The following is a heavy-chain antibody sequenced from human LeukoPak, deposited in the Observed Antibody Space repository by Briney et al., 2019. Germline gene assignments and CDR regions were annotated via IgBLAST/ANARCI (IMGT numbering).Heavy chain of an antibody. CDR1: GFTFSSYG. J-gene: IGHJ6*02. Sequence: SGGSLRLSCAASGFTFSSYGMHWVRQAPGKGLEWVAVISYDGSNKYYADSVKGRFTISRDNSKNTLYLQMNSLRAEDTAMYYCAKDAYYYDSSGYRGSYYYYYGMDVWGQGTTVTVSS. CDR3: AKDAYYYDSSGYRGSYYYYYGMDV. D-gene: IGHD3-22*01. CDR2: ISYDGSNK. V-gene: IGHV3-30*18.